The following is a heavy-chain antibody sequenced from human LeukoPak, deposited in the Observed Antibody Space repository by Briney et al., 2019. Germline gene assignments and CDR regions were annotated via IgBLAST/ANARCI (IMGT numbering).Heavy chain of an antibody. D-gene: IGHD5/OR15-5a*01. J-gene: IGHJ3*02. Sequence: GASVKVSCKASGGTFSSYDINWVRQATGQGLEWMGWMNPNSGNTGYAQKFQGRVTMTRNTSISTAYMELSSLRSEDTAVYYCARVSLGFGWFNARNAFDIWGQGTMVTVSS. CDR3: ARVSLGFGWFNARNAFDI. CDR2: MNPNSGNT. V-gene: IGHV1-8*02. CDR1: GGTFSSYD.